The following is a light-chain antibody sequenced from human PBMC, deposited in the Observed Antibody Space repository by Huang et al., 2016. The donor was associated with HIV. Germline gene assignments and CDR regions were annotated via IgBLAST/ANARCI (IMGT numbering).Light chain of an antibody. CDR1: QNINTW. Sequence: DIQMTQSPSTLSASVGDRVTITCRASQNINTWLAWYQQKPGKAPDLLIYGASSLQVGVPSRFSGSGSGTEFTLTITSLQPDDFGTYYCQQYNTYLYTFGQGTKLEIK. J-gene: IGKJ2*01. CDR2: GAS. V-gene: IGKV1-5*03. CDR3: QQYNTYLYT.